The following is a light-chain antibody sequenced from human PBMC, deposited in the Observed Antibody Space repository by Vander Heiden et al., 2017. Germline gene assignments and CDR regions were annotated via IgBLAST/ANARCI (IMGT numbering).Light chain of an antibody. V-gene: IGKV1-9*01. J-gene: IGKJ4*01. CDR2: ATS. Sequence: DIQFTQPPSFLSASVAYRVTITIRASQGISSYLAWYQQKPGKAPQLLIYATSTLQSGVPSRFSGSGSGTEFTLTISRLQPEDFATYYCKQFNRYPLTFGGGTKVEIK. CDR3: KQFNRYPLT. CDR1: QGISSY.